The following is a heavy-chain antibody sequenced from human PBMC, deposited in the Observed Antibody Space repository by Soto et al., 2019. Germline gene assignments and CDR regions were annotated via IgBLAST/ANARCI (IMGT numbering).Heavy chain of an antibody. Sequence: EVQLVESGRGLVQPGGALRLSCGAYGFTVSNYWMHWVRQAPGEGLVWVSRINGDGSFTRFADSVKGRVTISRDNAKNKLYLQMNSLRADDTAVYYCARVGGGSGNFDYWGQGTLVTVSS. J-gene: IGHJ4*02. CDR1: GFTVSNYW. V-gene: IGHV3-74*01. CDR3: ARVGGGSGNFDY. D-gene: IGHD3-10*01. CDR2: INGDGSFT.